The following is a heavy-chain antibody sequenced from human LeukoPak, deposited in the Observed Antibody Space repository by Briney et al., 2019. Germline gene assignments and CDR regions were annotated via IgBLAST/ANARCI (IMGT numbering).Heavy chain of an antibody. CDR1: GGSISSHY. J-gene: IGHJ4*02. V-gene: IGHV4-59*11. Sequence: KPSETLSLTCTVSGGSISSHYWSWIRQPPGKGLEWIGYIYYSGSTNYNPSLKSRVTISVDTSKNQFSLKLSSVTAADTAVYYCARGQRYCSGGSCYRSRGYFDYWGQGTLVTVSS. CDR2: IYYSGST. D-gene: IGHD2-15*01. CDR3: ARGQRYCSGGSCYRSRGYFDY.